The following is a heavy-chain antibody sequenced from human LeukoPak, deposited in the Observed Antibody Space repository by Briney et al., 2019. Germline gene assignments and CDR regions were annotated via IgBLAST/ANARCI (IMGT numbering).Heavy chain of an antibody. CDR1: GFTCNYFW. CDR3: ATGSEY. J-gene: IGHJ4*02. CDR2: INNDGTAT. Sequence: GGSLRLSCAASGFTCNYFWMHWVRQVPGKGLVWVAGINNDGTATYYADSVKGRFTISRDNAKNTVYLQMNGLRAEDTNYYYSATGSEYWGQGTLVTVSS. V-gene: IGHV3-74*01. D-gene: IGHD1-26*01.